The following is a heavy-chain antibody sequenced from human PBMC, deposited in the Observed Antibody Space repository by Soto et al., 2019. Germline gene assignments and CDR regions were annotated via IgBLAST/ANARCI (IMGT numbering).Heavy chain of an antibody. Sequence: GGSLRLSCAASGFTFSSYLMSWVRQAPGKGLEWVANIKQDGSEKYYVDSVKGRFTISRDNAKNSLYLQMNSLRAEDTAVYYCARETTIFGVVRTFDYWGQGTLVTVSS. V-gene: IGHV3-7*01. J-gene: IGHJ4*02. D-gene: IGHD3-3*01. CDR1: GFTFSSYL. CDR2: IKQDGSEK. CDR3: ARETTIFGVVRTFDY.